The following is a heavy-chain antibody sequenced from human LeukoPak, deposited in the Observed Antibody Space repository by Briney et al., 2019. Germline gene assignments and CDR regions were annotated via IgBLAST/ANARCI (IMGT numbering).Heavy chain of an antibody. J-gene: IGHJ4*02. CDR1: GDSISRYF. CDR2: FHTSGST. CDR3: ARGDPFGRDFDY. Sequence: SETLSLTCTVSGDSISRYFWNWIRQPAGKGLEWIGRFHTSGSTNHNPSFKSRVTMSVDTSKNQFSLRLSSMTAADTAVYYCARGDPFGRDFDYWGQGTLVTVSS. V-gene: IGHV4-4*07. D-gene: IGHD2-21*02.